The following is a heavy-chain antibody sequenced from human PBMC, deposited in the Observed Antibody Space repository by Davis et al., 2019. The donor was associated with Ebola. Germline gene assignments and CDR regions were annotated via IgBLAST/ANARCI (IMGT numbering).Heavy chain of an antibody. CDR3: YSTYYYYYGMDV. V-gene: IGHV5-10-1*01. D-gene: IGHD2-15*01. CDR2: IDPSDSYT. J-gene: IGHJ6*02. CDR1: GYSFTSYW. Sequence: GESLKISCKGSGYSFTSYWISWVRQMPGKGLEWMGRIDPSDSYTNYSPSFQGHVTISADKSISTAYLQWSSLKASDTAMYYCYSTYYYYYGMDVWGQGTTVTVSS.